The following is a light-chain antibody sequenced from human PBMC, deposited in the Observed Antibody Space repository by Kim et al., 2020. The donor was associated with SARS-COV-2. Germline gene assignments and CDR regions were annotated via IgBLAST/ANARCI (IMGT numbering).Light chain of an antibody. CDR3: NSRDSNDNVV. Sequence: VALGQTVRITCQGDSIRRYYATWYQQKPGQAPILVISGKNNRPSGIPDRFSGSSSENTASLTIAGTQAGDEADYYCNSRDSNDNVVFGGGTQLTVL. CDR2: GKN. CDR1: SIRRYY. V-gene: IGLV3-19*01. J-gene: IGLJ2*01.